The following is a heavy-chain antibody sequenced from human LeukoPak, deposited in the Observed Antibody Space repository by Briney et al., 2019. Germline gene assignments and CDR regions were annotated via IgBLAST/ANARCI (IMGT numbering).Heavy chain of an antibody. Sequence: GGSLRLSCAASGFTFSSYDMHWVRQATGKGLEWVSAIGTAGDTYYPGSVKGRLTISRENAKNSLCLQMNSLRAGDTAVYYCARAFGCSGSYSAHAFDIWGQGTMVTVSS. CDR2: IGTAGDT. CDR3: ARAFGCSGSYSAHAFDI. CDR1: GFTFSSYD. V-gene: IGHV3-13*01. J-gene: IGHJ3*02. D-gene: IGHD1-26*01.